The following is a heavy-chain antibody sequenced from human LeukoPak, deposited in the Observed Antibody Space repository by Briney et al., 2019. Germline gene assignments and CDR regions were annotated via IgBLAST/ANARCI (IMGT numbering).Heavy chain of an antibody. Sequence: PGGSLRLSCAASGFTFSSYWMSWVRQSPGKGLEWVANIKHDGSERYYVDSVKGRFTISRDNAKNSLFLQMNTLRAEDTAVYYCARAQWISGVVINGHKDYWGQGTLVTVSS. CDR1: GFTFSSYW. V-gene: IGHV3-7*01. CDR3: ARAQWISGVVINGHKDY. D-gene: IGHD3-3*01. CDR2: IKHDGSER. J-gene: IGHJ4*02.